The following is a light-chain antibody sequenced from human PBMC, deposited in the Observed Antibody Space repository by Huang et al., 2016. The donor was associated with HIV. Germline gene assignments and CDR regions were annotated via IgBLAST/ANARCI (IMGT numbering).Light chain of an antibody. V-gene: IGKV1-39*01. CDR1: QNSNTY. J-gene: IGKJ5*01. CDR2: SAS. CDR3: QQGYSALIT. Sequence: DILLTQSPSSLSASGDRVTITCRASQNSNTYLNWYQQKPGKAPNLLIHSASTLQTGVPSRFSGSGSGTDFTLTVNSLQPEDSATYYCQQGYSALITFGQGTRL.